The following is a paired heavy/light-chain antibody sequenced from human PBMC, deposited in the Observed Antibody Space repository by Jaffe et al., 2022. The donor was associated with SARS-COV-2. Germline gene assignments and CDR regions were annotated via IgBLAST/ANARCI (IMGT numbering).Light chain of an antibody. V-gene: IGKV2D-29*01. J-gene: IGKJ1*01. CDR3: MQGIQVPWA. CDR1: QSLLRTNGQTS. CDR2: ELS. Sequence: DIVMTQTPLSLSVTPGQPASISCKSSQSLLRTNGQTSLYWYLQKPGQPPQLLIYELSNRFSGVPDRFSGSGSGTDFTLKISRVEAEDVGVYYCMQGIQVPWAFGQGTKVEIK.
Heavy chain of an antibody. CDR3: ARDMAY. D-gene: IGHD2-15*01. V-gene: IGHV3-66*02. CDR1: GFTVNNNY. CDR2: IDGGGTT. J-gene: IGHJ4*02. Sequence: DVQLVESGGGLVQPGGSLRLSCLASGFTVNNNYMNWVRQAPGKGLEWVSLIDGGGTTYYRDSVKGRFTTSRDNSKNTLYLQMNSLRSEDTAVYFCARDMAYWGQGILVTVSS.